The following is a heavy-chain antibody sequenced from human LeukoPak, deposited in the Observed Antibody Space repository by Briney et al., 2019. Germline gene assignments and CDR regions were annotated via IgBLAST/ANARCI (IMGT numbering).Heavy chain of an antibody. CDR1: GFSFSTFG. J-gene: IGHJ4*02. CDR2: ISKDESNK. CDR3: AKDNPVLEY. V-gene: IGHV3-30*18. Sequence: GGSLRLSCAASGFSFSTFGMHWVRQTPGKGLEWVSHISKDESNKYYADSVKGRFTISRDTSKNTLFLQMNSLRVEDTAVYYCAKDNPVLEYWGQGTLVTVSS.